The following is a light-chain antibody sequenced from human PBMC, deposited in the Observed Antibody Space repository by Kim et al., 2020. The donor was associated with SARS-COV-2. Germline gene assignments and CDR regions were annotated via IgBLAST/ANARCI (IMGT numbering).Light chain of an antibody. CDR1: QSVVYSSNNNNY. Sequence: TINCKSSQSVVYSSNNNNYLAWYQQKPGQPPNLLIYWASTRESGVPDRFSGSGSGTDFTLTISSLQAEDVAVYYCQQYYSDSPLTFGGGTKVDIK. V-gene: IGKV4-1*01. J-gene: IGKJ4*01. CDR2: WAS. CDR3: QQYYSDSPLT.